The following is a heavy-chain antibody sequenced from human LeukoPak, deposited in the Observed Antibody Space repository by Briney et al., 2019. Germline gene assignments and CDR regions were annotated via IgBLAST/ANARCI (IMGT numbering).Heavy chain of an antibody. V-gene: IGHV3-66*01. CDR1: GFTVSNY. J-gene: IGHJ6*02. CDR3: ATRHGSGSYHMDV. D-gene: IGHD3-10*01. CDR2: IYTGGGA. Sequence: GGSLRLSCAASGFTVSNYMSWVRQAPGKGREWVSVIYTGGGAYYADSVKGRFTISRDNSKNTLYLQMNSLRAEDTAVYYCATRHGSGSYHMDVWGQGTTVTVSS.